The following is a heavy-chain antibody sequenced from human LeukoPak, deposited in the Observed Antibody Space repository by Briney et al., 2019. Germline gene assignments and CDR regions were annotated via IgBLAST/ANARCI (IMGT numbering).Heavy chain of an antibody. J-gene: IGHJ4*02. V-gene: IGHV3-30*18. Sequence: PGGSLRLSCAASGFTFSSYGMHWVRQAPGKGLEWVAATSYIGSNKYYADSVKGRFTISRDNSKNTLYLQMNSLRAEDTAVYYCAKPLYSGSYYKVASFDYWGQGTLVTVSS. D-gene: IGHD1-26*01. CDR2: TSYIGSNK. CDR3: AKPLYSGSYYKVASFDY. CDR1: GFTFSSYG.